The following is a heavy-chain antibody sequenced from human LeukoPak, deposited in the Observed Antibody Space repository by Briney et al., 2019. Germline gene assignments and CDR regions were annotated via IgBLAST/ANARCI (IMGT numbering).Heavy chain of an antibody. CDR3: ARDRAVATSHYFAY. CDR1: GFTFSSYA. D-gene: IGHD5-12*01. J-gene: IGHJ4*02. V-gene: IGHV3-30*04. Sequence: GGSLRLSCAASGFTFSSYAMHWVRQAPGKGLEWVAVISYDGRNKYYADSVKGRFTISRDNSKNTLYLQMNSLRAEDTAVYYCARDRAVATSHYFAYWGQGTLVTVSS. CDR2: ISYDGRNK.